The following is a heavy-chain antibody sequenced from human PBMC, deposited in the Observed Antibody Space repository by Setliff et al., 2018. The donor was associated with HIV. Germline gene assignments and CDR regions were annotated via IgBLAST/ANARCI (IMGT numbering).Heavy chain of an antibody. D-gene: IGHD3-22*01. V-gene: IGHV4-59*08. CDR1: GASISGSY. J-gene: IGHJ4*02. CDR3: ARRYDSSGYGDYFDD. Sequence: PSETLSLTCTVSGASISGSYWIWIRQPPGKGLEWIGYMSLTRDTKYNPSLNSRVTTSIDTSKNQFSLELRSVTAADTAVYYCARRYDSSGYGDYFDDWGRGIQVTVSS. CDR2: MSLTRDT.